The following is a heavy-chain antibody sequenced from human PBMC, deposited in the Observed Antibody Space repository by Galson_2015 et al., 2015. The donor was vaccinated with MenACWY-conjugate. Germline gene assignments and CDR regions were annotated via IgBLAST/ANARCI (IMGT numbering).Heavy chain of an antibody. CDR1: GFAFRSYG. D-gene: IGHD6-6*01. CDR3: AKLADRLTSLDS. J-gene: IGHJ4*02. V-gene: IGHV3-30*02. Sequence: SLILSCAASGFAFRSYGMKWVRQAPGTGREGVAFIAYDGSNEHYADSDKGRFTIARDNSQNSLSLQTGSLRLEDTAVYYCAKLADRLTSLDSWGQGTLVTVSS. CDR2: IAYDGSNE.